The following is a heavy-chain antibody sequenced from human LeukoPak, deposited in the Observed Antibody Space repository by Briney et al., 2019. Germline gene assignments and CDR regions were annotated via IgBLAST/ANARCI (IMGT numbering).Heavy chain of an antibody. Sequence: GGSLRLSCAASGFTFSSYAMHWVRQAPGKGLEWVSYISRSGSTIYYADSVKGRFTISRDNAKNSLYLQMNSLRAEDTALYYCAKGVRITMVRGAFDIWGQGTMVTVSS. CDR2: ISRSGSTI. CDR1: GFTFSSYA. D-gene: IGHD3-10*01. CDR3: AKGVRITMVRGAFDI. V-gene: IGHV3-48*04. J-gene: IGHJ3*02.